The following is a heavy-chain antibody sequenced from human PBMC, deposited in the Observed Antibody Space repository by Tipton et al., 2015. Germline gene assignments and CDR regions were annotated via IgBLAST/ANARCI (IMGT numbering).Heavy chain of an antibody. CDR3: ARAFWSGFYRGYFDF. Sequence: TLSLTCTVSGGSISSSSYQWAWIRQPPGKGLEWIGEIHHGGTTNYNPSLKSRVTMSVDTSKNQFSLNLSSVTAADTAVYYCARAFWSGFYRGYFDFWGQGTLVTVSS. V-gene: IGHV4-39*07. J-gene: IGHJ4*02. CDR1: GGSISSSSYQ. D-gene: IGHD3-3*01. CDR2: IHHGGTT.